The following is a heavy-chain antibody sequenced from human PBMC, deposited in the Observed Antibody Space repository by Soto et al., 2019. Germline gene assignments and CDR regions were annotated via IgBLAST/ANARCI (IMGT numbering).Heavy chain of an antibody. CDR2: VYHSGST. V-gene: IGHV4-59*11. CDR1: GGSISSHY. J-gene: IGHJ4*02. CDR3: ARVDTAMVTVDY. D-gene: IGHD5-18*01. Sequence: SETLSLTCSVSGGSISSHYWSWIRQPPGKGLEWIGYVYHSGSTNYNPSLKSRVTISVDMSKNQVSLKLSSVTAADTAVYYCARVDTAMVTVDYWGQGTLVTVSS.